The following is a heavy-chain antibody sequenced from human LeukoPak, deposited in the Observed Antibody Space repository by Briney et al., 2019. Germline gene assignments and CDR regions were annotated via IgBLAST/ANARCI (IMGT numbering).Heavy chain of an antibody. J-gene: IGHJ5*02. Sequence: SETLSLTCTVSGGSISSSSYYWGWIRQPPGKGLEWIGSIYYSGSTYYNPSLKSRVTISVDTSKNQFSLKLSSVTAADTAVYYWARQSNLGFDPWVQGTLVTVSS. CDR3: ARQSNLGFDP. V-gene: IGHV4-39*01. CDR2: IYYSGST. CDR1: GGSISSSSYY.